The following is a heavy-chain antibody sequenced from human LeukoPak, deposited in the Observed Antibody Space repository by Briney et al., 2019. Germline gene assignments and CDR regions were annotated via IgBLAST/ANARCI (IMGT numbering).Heavy chain of an antibody. Sequence: GGSLRLSCAASGFTFSDYYMSWIRQAPGKGLEWVSYISSSGSTIYYADSVKGRFTISRDNAKNSLYLQMNSLRAEDTAVYYCARVEGSSSWYRWFDPWGQGTLVTVSS. CDR1: GFTFSDYY. CDR2: ISSSGSTI. D-gene: IGHD6-13*01. J-gene: IGHJ5*02. CDR3: ARVEGSSSWYRWFDP. V-gene: IGHV3-11*04.